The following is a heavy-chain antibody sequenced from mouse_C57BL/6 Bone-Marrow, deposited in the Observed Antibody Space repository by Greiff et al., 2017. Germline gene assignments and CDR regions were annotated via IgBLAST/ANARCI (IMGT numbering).Heavy chain of an antibody. CDR3: ARGAFITTVVAFDY. CDR1: GFTFSSYA. V-gene: IGHV5-4*01. Sequence: EVQVVESGGGLVKPGGSLKLSCAASGFTFSSYAMSWVRQTPEKRLEWVATISDGGSYTYYPDNVKGRFTISRDNAKNNLYLQMSHLKSEDTAMYYCARGAFITTVVAFDYWGQGTTLTVSS. D-gene: IGHD1-1*01. J-gene: IGHJ2*01. CDR2: ISDGGSYT.